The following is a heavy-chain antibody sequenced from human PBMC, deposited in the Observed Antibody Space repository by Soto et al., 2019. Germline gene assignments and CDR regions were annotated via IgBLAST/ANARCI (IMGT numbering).Heavy chain of an antibody. V-gene: IGHV4-59*01. CDR2: IYYSGST. J-gene: IGHJ4*02. Sequence: SGTLSLTCTVSGGSISSYYWSWIRQPPGKGLEWIGYIYYSGSTNYNPSLKSRVTISVDTSKNQFSLKLSSVTAADTAVYYCARGGLGRDGYNYFDYWGQGTLVTVSS. CDR3: ARGGLGRDGYNYFDY. CDR1: GGSISSYY. D-gene: IGHD5-12*01.